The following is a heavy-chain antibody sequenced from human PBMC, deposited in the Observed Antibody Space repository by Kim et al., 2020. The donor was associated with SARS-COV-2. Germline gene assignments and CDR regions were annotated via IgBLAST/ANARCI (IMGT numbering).Heavy chain of an antibody. J-gene: IGHJ4*02. Sequence: SVKGRFTISRDNAKNSLYLQMNSLRAEDTAVYYGARGGGEDSSSFSFDYWGQGTLVTVSS. CDR3: ARGGGEDSSSFSFDY. V-gene: IGHV3-7*04. D-gene: IGHD6-6*01.